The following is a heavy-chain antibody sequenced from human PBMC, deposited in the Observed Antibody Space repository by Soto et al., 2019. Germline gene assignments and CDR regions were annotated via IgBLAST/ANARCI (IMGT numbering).Heavy chain of an antibody. D-gene: IGHD6-13*01. CDR2: VYRTGST. CDR3: ARARATIAAAAIFDC. Sequence: PSETLSLTCAVSGGSISTSNWWSSVRQSPGKGLEWIGEVYRTGSTNYNPSLESRLTISVDKSKNQFSLKLTSVTAADTAVYYCARARATIAAAAIFDCWGQGTLVTVS. J-gene: IGHJ4*02. V-gene: IGHV4-4*02. CDR1: GGSISTSNW.